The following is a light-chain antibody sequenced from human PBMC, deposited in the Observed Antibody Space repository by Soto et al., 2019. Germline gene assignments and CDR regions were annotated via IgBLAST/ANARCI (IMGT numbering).Light chain of an antibody. J-gene: IGLJ1*01. V-gene: IGLV1-47*01. CDR2: RND. CDR1: NSRSGSNY. Sequence: QSVLPQPPSASGTPGQRVTISCSTTNSRSGSNYVYWYQQLPGAAPKLLIYRNDHRPSGVPDRFSASKSGTSASLAISGLGSEDEADYFCAKWDDSLRVYVFGSGTKVTVL. CDR3: AKWDDSLRVYV.